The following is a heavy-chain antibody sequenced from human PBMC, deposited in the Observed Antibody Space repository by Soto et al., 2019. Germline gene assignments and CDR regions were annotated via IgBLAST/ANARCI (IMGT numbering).Heavy chain of an antibody. D-gene: IGHD1-26*01. CDR2: ITQDGSAK. J-gene: IGHJ6*02. CDR3: ARGELLGFYYYGMDV. Sequence: EVQLVESGGGLVQPGGSLRLSCAASGFTFSSYWMSWVRQAPGKGLEWVANITQDGSAKYYVDSVKGRFTISRDTAKNSLYLQMNSLRAEDTAVYYCARGELLGFYYYGMDVWGQGTTVTVSS. V-gene: IGHV3-7*04. CDR1: GFTFSSYW.